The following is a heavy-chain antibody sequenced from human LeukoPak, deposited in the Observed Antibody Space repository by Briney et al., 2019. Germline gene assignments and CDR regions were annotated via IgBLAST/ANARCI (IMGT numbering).Heavy chain of an antibody. V-gene: IGHV1-2*02. D-gene: IGHD2-2*01. CDR2: INPNSGGT. J-gene: IGHJ4*02. Sequence: ASVKVSCKASGYTFTSYDINWVRQATGQGLEWMGWINPNSGGTNYAQKFQGRVTMTRDTSISTAYMELSRLRSDDTAVYYCARVLRQYQLLLGYWGQGTLVTVSS. CDR3: ARVLRQYQLLLGY. CDR1: GYTFTSYD.